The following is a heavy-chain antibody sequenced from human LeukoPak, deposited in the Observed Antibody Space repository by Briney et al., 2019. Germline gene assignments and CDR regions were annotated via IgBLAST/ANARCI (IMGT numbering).Heavy chain of an antibody. Sequence: ASVKVSCKASGYTFTSYGISWVRQAPGQGLEWMGWISAYNGNTNCAQKLQGRVTMTTDTSTSTAYMELRSLRSDDTAVYYCAREFTIPAPYDSSGYYALGTWGQGTLVTVSS. CDR2: ISAYNGNT. CDR3: AREFTIPAPYDSSGYYALGT. D-gene: IGHD3-22*01. V-gene: IGHV1-18*01. J-gene: IGHJ5*02. CDR1: GYTFTSYG.